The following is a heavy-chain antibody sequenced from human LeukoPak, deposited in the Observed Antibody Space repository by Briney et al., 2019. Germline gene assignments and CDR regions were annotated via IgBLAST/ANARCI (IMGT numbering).Heavy chain of an antibody. CDR3: ARDESFYGSGRYY. CDR1: GFTVSSNY. V-gene: IGHV3-53*01. D-gene: IGHD3-10*01. CDR2: IYSGGST. J-gene: IGHJ4*02. Sequence: GGSLRLSCAASGFTVSSNYMSWVRQGPGKGLEWVSVIYSGGSTYYADSVKGRFTISRDNSKNTLYLQMNSLRAEDTAVYYCARDESFYGSGRYYWGQGTLVTVSS.